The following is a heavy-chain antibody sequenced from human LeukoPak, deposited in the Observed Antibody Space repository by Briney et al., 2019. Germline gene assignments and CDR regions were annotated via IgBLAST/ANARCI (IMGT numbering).Heavy chain of an antibody. CDR3: ARTPHYYDSSGYYHDY. V-gene: IGHV4-59*01. CDR1: GGSISSYY. D-gene: IGHD3-22*01. J-gene: IGHJ4*02. Sequence: SETLSLTCTVSGGSISSYYWSWIRQPPGKGLEWIGYIYYSGSTNYNPSLKSRVTISVDTSKNQFSLKLSSVTAADTAVYYCARTPHYYDSSGYYHDYWGQGTLVTVSS. CDR2: IYYSGST.